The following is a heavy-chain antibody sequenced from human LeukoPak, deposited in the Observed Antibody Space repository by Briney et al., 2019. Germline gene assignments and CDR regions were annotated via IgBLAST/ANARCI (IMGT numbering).Heavy chain of an antibody. CDR2: INPSGGST. CDR1: GYTFTSYY. D-gene: IGHD3-22*01. V-gene: IGHV1-46*01. CDR3: ARDWDASYYYDSSGYPPGVRFDY. Sequence: ASVKVSCKASGYTFTSYYMHWVRQAPGQGLEWMGIINPSGGSTSYAQKFQGRVTMTRDTSTSTVYMELSSLRSEDTAVYYCARDWDASYYYDSSGYPPGVRFDYWGQGTLVTVSS. J-gene: IGHJ4*02.